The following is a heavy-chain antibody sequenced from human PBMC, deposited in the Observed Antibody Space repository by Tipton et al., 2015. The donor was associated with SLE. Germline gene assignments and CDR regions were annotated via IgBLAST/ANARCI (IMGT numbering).Heavy chain of an antibody. CDR1: GYSISAGYY. Sequence: TLSLTCVVSGYSISAGYYWGWIRQPPGKGLEWIGSIFHSGTTYYNPSLKGRVTISVDTSRNQFSLSLNSVTAADTAVYYCARSALHIPVPATSFDYWGQGSLVTVSS. CDR2: IFHSGTT. CDR3: ARSALHIPVPATSFDY. J-gene: IGHJ4*02. V-gene: IGHV4-38-2*01. D-gene: IGHD6-19*01.